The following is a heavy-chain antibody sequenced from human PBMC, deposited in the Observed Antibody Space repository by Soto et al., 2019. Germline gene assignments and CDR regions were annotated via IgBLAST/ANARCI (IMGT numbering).Heavy chain of an antibody. CDR3: AAAWIQLWLGAFDI. Sequence: GGSLRLSCAASGFTFDEYGMSWVRQAPGKGLEWVSGINWNGGSTGYADSVKGRFTISRDNAKNSLYLQMNSLRAEDTALYYCAAAWIQLWLGAFDIWGQGTMVTVSS. J-gene: IGHJ3*02. D-gene: IGHD5-18*01. V-gene: IGHV3-20*04. CDR2: INWNGGST. CDR1: GFTFDEYG.